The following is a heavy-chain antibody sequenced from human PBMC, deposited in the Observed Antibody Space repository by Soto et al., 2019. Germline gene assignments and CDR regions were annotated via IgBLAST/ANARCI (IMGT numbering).Heavy chain of an antibody. Sequence: ASVKVSCKASGYIFTSYYIHWVRQAPGQGLEWMGWINPFDGSRMFAQSFQGRVTMTRDTSTSTVYMEVSSLRSEDTAVYYCSRVDPGETSPFDHWGQGTLVTLL. D-gene: IGHD3-10*01. J-gene: IGHJ4*02. CDR3: SRVDPGETSPFDH. V-gene: IGHV1-46*03. CDR1: GYIFTSYY. CDR2: INPFDGSR.